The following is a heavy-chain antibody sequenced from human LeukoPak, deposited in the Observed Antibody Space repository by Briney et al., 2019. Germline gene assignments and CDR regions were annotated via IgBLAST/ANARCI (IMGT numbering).Heavy chain of an antibody. D-gene: IGHD6-13*01. J-gene: IGHJ4*02. V-gene: IGHV3-53*01. Sequence: GGSLRLSCAASGFAVSNYAMSWVRQAPGKGLEWVSVIFSGGAAHYANSMKGRFTVSRDNSKNTWYLQMSSLRGDDTALYYCAAWRGSNWFDYWGRGTQVTVSS. CDR1: GFAVSNYA. CDR3: AAWRGSNWFDY. CDR2: IFSGGAA.